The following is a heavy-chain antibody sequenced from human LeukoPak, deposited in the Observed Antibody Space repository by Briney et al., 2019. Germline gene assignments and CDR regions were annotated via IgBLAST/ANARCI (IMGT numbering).Heavy chain of an antibody. V-gene: IGHV1-8*01. D-gene: IGHD6-19*01. CDR3: ARVWGSGWSDY. J-gene: IGHJ4*02. CDR1: GYTFSSYD. CDR2: MNPNSGNT. Sequence: ASVKVSCKASGYTFSSYDINGVRQATGQGREWRGWMNPNSGNTGYAQKIQGRVTMTRNTSISTAYMELSSLRSEDTAVYYCARVWGSGWSDYWGQGTLVTVSS.